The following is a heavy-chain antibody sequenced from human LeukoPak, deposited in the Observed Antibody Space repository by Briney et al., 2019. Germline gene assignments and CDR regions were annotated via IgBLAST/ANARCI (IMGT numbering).Heavy chain of an antibody. Sequence: ASVKVSCKASGYTFTGYYMHWVRQAPGQGLEWMGWINPNSGGTNYAQKFQGRVTMTRDTSISTAYMELSRLRSDDTAVYYCASQVVPAANYYYHGMDVWGQGTTVTVSS. CDR2: INPNSGGT. CDR1: GYTFTGYY. D-gene: IGHD2-2*01. V-gene: IGHV1-2*02. CDR3: ASQVVPAANYYYHGMDV. J-gene: IGHJ6*02.